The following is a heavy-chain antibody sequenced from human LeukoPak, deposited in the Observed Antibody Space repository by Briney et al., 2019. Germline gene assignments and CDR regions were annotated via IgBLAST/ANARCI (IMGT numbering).Heavy chain of an antibody. Sequence: SETLSLTCTVSGGSISSHYWSWIRQPPGKGLEWIGYIYYSGSTNYNPSLKSRVTISVDTSKNQFSLKLSSVTAADTAVYYCARVVYGFWSGFIDYWGQGTLVTVSS. CDR3: ARVVYGFWSGFIDY. CDR1: GGSISSHY. D-gene: IGHD3-3*01. V-gene: IGHV4-59*11. J-gene: IGHJ4*02. CDR2: IYYSGST.